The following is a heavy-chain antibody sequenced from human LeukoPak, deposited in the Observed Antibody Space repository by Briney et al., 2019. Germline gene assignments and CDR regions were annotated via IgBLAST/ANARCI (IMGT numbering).Heavy chain of an antibody. CDR3: ASYREAYDLYPHGLDV. J-gene: IGHJ3*01. V-gene: IGHV4-61*02. CDR2: IYASGNT. CDR1: GASVSTTAYF. D-gene: IGHD5-24*01. Sequence: SQTLSLTCSVSGASVSTTAYFWNWIRQPAGEGLEWIGRIYASGNTHYNPSLKSRVAMSLDTSKNQFSLTMNSVTAADSAVYFCASYREAYDLYPHGLDVWGRGTVVTVSS.